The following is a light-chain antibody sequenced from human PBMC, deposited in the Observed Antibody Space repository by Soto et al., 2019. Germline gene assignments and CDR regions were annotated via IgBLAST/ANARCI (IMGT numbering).Light chain of an antibody. J-gene: IGLJ3*02. CDR2: EVS. CDR3: SSYTSSSTLV. V-gene: IGLV2-14*01. Sequence: QSVLTQPASVSGSPGQSITISCTGTSSDVGDYNYVSWCQQHPGKAPKLMIYEVSNRPSGVSNRFSGSKSGNTASLTISGLQAEDEADYYCSSYTSSSTLVFGGGTKLTV. CDR1: SSDVGDYNY.